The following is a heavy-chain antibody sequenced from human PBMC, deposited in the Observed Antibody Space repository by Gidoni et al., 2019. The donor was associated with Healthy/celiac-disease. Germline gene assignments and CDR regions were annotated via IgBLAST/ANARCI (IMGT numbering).Heavy chain of an antibody. V-gene: IGHV4-31*03. CDR3: ARIPSGTTVRVFDY. J-gene: IGHJ4*02. CDR2: SYYSGST. Sequence: QVQLQESGPVLVTPSQTLSLPCTLSGGSISSAGYYWSWTRQHPGKGLEWIGDSYYSGSTHYNPSLMSRVTISVDTSKNQFSLKLSSVTAADTAVYYCARIPSGTTVRVFDYWGQGTLVTVSS. CDR1: GGSISSAGYY. D-gene: IGHD1-7*01.